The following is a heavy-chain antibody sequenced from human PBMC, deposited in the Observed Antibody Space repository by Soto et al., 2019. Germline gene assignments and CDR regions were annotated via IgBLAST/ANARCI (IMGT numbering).Heavy chain of an antibody. D-gene: IGHD1-1*01. J-gene: IGHJ3*02. Sequence: SETLSLTCTVSGGSLSSRSYHWGWIRQPPGQGPGWIGNTFYSGGTYYNPSLKSRVTIAVDTYKNQFSLLLSSVTAADPAVYYCARLESAFDIWGQGTMVT. V-gene: IGHV4-39*01. CDR1: GGSLSSRSYH. CDR2: TFYSGGT. CDR3: ARLESAFDI.